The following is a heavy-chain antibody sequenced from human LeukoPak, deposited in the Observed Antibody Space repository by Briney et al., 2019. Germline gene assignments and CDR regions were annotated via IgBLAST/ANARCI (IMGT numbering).Heavy chain of an antibody. V-gene: IGHV1-69*04. CDR1: GGTFSSYA. Sequence: ASVKVSCKASGGTFSSYAISWVRQAPGQGLEWMGRIIPILGIANYAQKFQGRVTITADKSTSTAYMELSSLRSEDTAVYYCARDKKYSSSWADAFDIWGQGTMVTVSS. J-gene: IGHJ3*02. D-gene: IGHD6-13*01. CDR2: IIPILGIA. CDR3: ARDKKYSSSWADAFDI.